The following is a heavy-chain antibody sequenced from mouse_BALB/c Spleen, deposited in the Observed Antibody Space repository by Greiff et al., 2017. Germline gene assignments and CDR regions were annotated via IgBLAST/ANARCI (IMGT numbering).Heavy chain of an antibody. V-gene: IGHV5-12-2*01. Sequence: EVKLMESGGGLVQPGGSLKLSCAASGFTFSSYTMSWVRQTPEKRLEWVAYISNGGGSTYYPDTVKGRFTISRDNAKNTLYLQMSSLKSEDTAMYYCARHDGNRAWFAYWGQGTLVTVSA. CDR3: ARHDGNRAWFAY. CDR2: ISNGGGST. J-gene: IGHJ3*01. CDR1: GFTFSSYT. D-gene: IGHD2-1*01.